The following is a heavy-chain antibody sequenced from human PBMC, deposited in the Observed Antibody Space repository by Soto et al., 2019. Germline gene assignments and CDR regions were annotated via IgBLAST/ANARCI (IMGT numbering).Heavy chain of an antibody. Sequence: QVQLVESGGGVVQPGRSLRLSCAASGFTFSSYGTHWVRQAPGKGLERVAVISYDGSNKYYADSVKGRFTISRDNSKNTLYLQMNRLRAEDTAVYYCAKSARITIFGVVPYYYYGMDVWGQGTTVTVSS. CDR3: AKSARITIFGVVPYYYYGMDV. D-gene: IGHD3-3*01. V-gene: IGHV3-30*18. J-gene: IGHJ6*02. CDR2: ISYDGSNK. CDR1: GFTFSSYG.